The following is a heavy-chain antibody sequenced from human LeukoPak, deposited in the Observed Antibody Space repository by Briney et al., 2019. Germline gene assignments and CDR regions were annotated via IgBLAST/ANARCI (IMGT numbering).Heavy chain of an antibody. CDR3: ASHGRLVGATTDFDY. V-gene: IGHV3-21*01. CDR2: ISSSSSYI. J-gene: IGHJ4*02. D-gene: IGHD1-26*01. CDR1: GFTFSSYS. Sequence: GGSLRLSCAASGFTFSSYSMKWVRQAPGKGLEWVSSISSSSSYIYYADSVKGRFTISRDNAKNSLYLQMNSLRAEDTAVYYCASHGRLVGATTDFDYWGQGTLVTVSS.